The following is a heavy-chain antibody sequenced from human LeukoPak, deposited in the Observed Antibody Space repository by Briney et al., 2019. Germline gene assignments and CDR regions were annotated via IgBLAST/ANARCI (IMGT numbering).Heavy chain of an antibody. J-gene: IGHJ3*02. CDR2: IRYDGTDK. D-gene: IGHD3-22*01. CDR3: AKVRMITMIAYDAFDI. Sequence: GGSLRLSCAASGFTFSSYGMHWVRQAPGKGLEWVAFIRYDGTDKYYADSVKGRFSISRDNSKNTLYLQMNSLRAEDTAVYYCAKVRMITMIAYDAFDIWGQGTMVTVSS. CDR1: GFTFSSYG. V-gene: IGHV3-30*02.